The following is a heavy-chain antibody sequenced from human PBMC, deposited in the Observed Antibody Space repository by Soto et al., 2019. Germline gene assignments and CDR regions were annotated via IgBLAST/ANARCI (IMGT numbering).Heavy chain of an antibody. CDR1: GFTFSSYA. J-gene: IGHJ4*02. CDR3: ARDPGRHTEFNFDY. D-gene: IGHD1-1*01. Sequence: AGGSLRLSCAASGFTFSSYAMHWVRQAPGKGLEWVAVISYDGSNKYYADSVKGRFTISRDNSKNTLYLQMNSLRAEDTAVYYCARDPGRHTEFNFDYWGQGTLVTVSS. V-gene: IGHV3-30-3*01. CDR2: ISYDGSNK.